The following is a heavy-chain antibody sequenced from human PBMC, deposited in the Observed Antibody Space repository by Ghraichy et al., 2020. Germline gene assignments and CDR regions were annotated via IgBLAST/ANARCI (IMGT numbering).Heavy chain of an antibody. D-gene: IGHD6-13*01. CDR2: ISSSGSTI. V-gene: IGHV3-48*03. Sequence: GGSLRLSCAASGFTFSSYEMNWVRQAPGKGLEWVSYISSSGSTIYYADSVKGRFTISRDNAKNSLYLQMNSLRAEDTAVYYCARVMQIAAAGTLDAFDIWGQGTMVTVSS. CDR3: ARVMQIAAAGTLDAFDI. J-gene: IGHJ3*02. CDR1: GFTFSSYE.